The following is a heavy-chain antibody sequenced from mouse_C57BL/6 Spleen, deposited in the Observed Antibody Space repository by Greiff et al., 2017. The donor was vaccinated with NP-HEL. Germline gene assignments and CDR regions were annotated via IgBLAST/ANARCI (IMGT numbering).Heavy chain of an antibody. J-gene: IGHJ1*03. CDR3: AIIYYGYDGYFDV. CDR1: GYTFTTYP. V-gene: IGHV1-47*01. D-gene: IGHD2-2*01. CDR2: FHPYNDDT. Sequence: VQLQQSGAELVKPGASVKMSCKASGYTFTTYPIEWMKQNHGKSLEWIGNFHPYNDDTKYNEKFKGKATLTVEKSSSTVYLELSRLTSDDSAVYYCAIIYYGYDGYFDVWGTGTTVTVSS.